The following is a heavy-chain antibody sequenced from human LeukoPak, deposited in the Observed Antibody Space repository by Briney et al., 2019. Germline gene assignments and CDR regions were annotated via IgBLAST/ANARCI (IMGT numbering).Heavy chain of an antibody. V-gene: IGHV1-18*01. CDR2: ISAYNGNT. CDR3: AHTGGSGSYAYYYMDV. Sequence: GASVKVSCKASGYTFTSYGISWVRQAPGQGLEWMGWISAYNGNTNYAQKLQGRVTMTTDTSTSTAYMELRSLRSDDTAVYYCAHTGGSGSYAYYYMDVWGKGTTVTVSS. CDR1: GYTFTSYG. J-gene: IGHJ6*03. D-gene: IGHD3-10*01.